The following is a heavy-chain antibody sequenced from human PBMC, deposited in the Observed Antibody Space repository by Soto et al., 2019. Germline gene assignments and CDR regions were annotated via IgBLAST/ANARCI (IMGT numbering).Heavy chain of an antibody. D-gene: IGHD3-16*02. J-gene: IGHJ4*02. CDR3: ANLGITGGAIPGALDY. CDR2: IWYDGNSK. CDR1: GFTFSRLG. Sequence: ESGGGVVQPGRSLRLSCAASGFTFSRLGMHWVRQAPGKGLEWVALIWYDGNSKYYADSVKGRFTISRDNSKNTLYLQMNSLRAEDTAVYYCANLGITGGAIPGALDYWGQGTLVTVSS. V-gene: IGHV3-33*06.